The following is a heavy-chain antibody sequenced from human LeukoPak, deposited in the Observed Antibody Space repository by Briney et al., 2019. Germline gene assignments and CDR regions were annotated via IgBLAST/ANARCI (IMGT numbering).Heavy chain of an antibody. Sequence: GGSLRLSCAASGFTFSSYSMNWVRQAPGKGLEWVSSISSSSSYIYYADSVKGRFTISRDNAKNSLYLQMNSLRAEDTAVYYCARVGSSGWDDYMDVWGKGTTVSVSS. V-gene: IGHV3-21*01. J-gene: IGHJ6*03. CDR1: GFTFSSYS. CDR2: ISSSSSYI. D-gene: IGHD6-19*01. CDR3: ARVGSSGWDDYMDV.